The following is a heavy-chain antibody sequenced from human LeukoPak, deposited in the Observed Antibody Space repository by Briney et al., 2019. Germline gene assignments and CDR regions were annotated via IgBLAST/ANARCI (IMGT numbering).Heavy chain of an antibody. D-gene: IGHD2-2*01. Sequence: SETLSLTCAVYGGSFSGYYWSWIRQPPGKGLEWIGEINHSGSTNYNPSLKSRVTISVDTSKNQFSLKLSSVTAADTAVYYCARGRYCSSTSCHQTQKIRYYYMDVWGKGTTVTVSS. J-gene: IGHJ6*03. CDR1: GGSFSGYY. CDR3: ARGRYCSSTSCHQTQKIRYYYMDV. V-gene: IGHV4-34*01. CDR2: INHSGST.